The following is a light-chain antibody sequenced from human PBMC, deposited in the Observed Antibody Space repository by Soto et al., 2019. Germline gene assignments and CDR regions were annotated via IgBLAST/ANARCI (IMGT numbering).Light chain of an antibody. CDR3: QQYETYPLT. CDR2: KAS. Sequence: DIQLTQSPSTLSASVGDRVTITCRASQSISSWLAWYQQKPGKAPKLLVYKASSLESGVPSRFSGSGSGTEFTLTISTLQPDDFATYYCQQYETYPLTFGGGTKVAIK. CDR1: QSISSW. J-gene: IGKJ4*01. V-gene: IGKV1-5*03.